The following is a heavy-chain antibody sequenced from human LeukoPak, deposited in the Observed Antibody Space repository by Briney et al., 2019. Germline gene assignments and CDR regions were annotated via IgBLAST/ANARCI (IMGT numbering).Heavy chain of an antibody. CDR1: GFTFSSYA. V-gene: IGHV3-64*01. J-gene: IGHJ5*01. CDR2: ISSNGGST. CDR3: AREHSSGWYNS. Sequence: GGSLRLSCAASGFTFSSYAMHWVRQAPGKGLEYVSAISSNGGSTYYANSVKGRFTISRDNSKNTLYLQMGSLRADDMAVYYCAREHSSGWYNSWGQGTLVTVSS. D-gene: IGHD6-19*01.